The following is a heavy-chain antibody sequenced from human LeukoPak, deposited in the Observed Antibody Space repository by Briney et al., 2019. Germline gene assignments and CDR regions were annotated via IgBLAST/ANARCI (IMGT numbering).Heavy chain of an antibody. CDR2: INHSGST. D-gene: IGHD6-13*01. J-gene: IGHJ4*02. Sequence: SETLSLTCAVYGGSFSGYYWSWIRQPPGKGLEWIGEINHSGSTNYNPSLKSRVTISVDTSKNQFSLKLSSVTAADTAVYYCARRRPLYSSRAFDYWGQGTLVTVCS. CDR1: GGSFSGYY. V-gene: IGHV4-34*01. CDR3: ARRRPLYSSRAFDY.